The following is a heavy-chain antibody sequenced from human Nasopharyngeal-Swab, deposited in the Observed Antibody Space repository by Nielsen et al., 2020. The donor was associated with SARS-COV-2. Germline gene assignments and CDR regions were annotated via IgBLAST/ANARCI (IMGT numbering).Heavy chain of an antibody. Sequence: GESLKISCAASGFTFSSYAMYWVRQAPGKGLEWVAVISYDGSNKYYADSVKGRFTISRDNSKNTLYLQMNSLRAEDTAVYYCARAAGGSYVAPFDYWGQGTLVTVSS. CDR3: ARAAGGSYVAPFDY. V-gene: IGHV3-30*04. J-gene: IGHJ4*02. D-gene: IGHD1-26*01. CDR2: ISYDGSNK. CDR1: GFTFSSYA.